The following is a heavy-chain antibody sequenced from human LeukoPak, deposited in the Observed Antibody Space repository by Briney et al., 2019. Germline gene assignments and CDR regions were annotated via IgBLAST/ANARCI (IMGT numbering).Heavy chain of an antibody. CDR2: IYHSGST. Sequence: SETLSLTCTVSGGSISSYYWSWIRQPPGKGLEWIGYIYHSGSTKYNPSLKSRVTISVDTSKNQFSLRLTSVTAADTAVYYCARQTGSGLFILPGGQGTLVTVSS. V-gene: IGHV4-59*08. J-gene: IGHJ4*02. CDR1: GGSISSYY. D-gene: IGHD3/OR15-3a*01. CDR3: ARQTGSGLFILP.